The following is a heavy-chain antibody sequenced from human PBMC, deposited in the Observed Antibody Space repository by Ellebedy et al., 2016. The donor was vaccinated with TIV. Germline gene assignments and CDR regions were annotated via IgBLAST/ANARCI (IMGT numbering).Heavy chain of an antibody. CDR3: AKGGELLWFDP. D-gene: IGHD1-26*01. V-gene: IGHV3-30*18. CDR1: GFTFSTYG. Sequence: GESLKISXAASGFTFSTYGMHWVRQAPGKGLEWVAVISYDGSNKYYADSVKGRFTISRDNSKNTLYLQMNSLRAEDTAVYYCAKGGELLWFDPWGQGTLVTVSS. CDR2: ISYDGSNK. J-gene: IGHJ5*02.